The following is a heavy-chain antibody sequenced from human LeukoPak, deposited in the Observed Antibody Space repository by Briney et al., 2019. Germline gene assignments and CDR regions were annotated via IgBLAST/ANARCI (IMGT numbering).Heavy chain of an antibody. CDR3: ARDDPRSSSLPHNAFDI. CDR2: IYTSGST. V-gene: IGHV4-61*02. Sequence: SETLSLTCTVSGGSISSGTYYWTWIRQPVGKGLEWIGRIYTSGSTNYNPSLKSRVTISVDTSKNQFSLKLSSVTAADTAMYYCARDDPRSSSLPHNAFDIWGQGTMVTVSS. D-gene: IGHD6-6*01. CDR1: GGSISSGTYY. J-gene: IGHJ3*02.